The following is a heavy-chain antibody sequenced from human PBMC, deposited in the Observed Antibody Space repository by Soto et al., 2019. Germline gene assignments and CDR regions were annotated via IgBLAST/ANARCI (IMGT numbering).Heavy chain of an antibody. V-gene: IGHV1-46*01. D-gene: IGHD2-15*01. CDR2: VNPSGGST. CDR3: AREENCSDGICYSEYFQR. Sequence: QVQLVQSGAEVKKPGASVKVSCKASGYIFTAYSMHWVRQAPGQGLEWMGVVNPSGGSTNSAQKVQGSITMTRDTSTSTVYRDLSSLTSEDTAVYYCAREENCSDGICYSEYFQRWGQGTLVTVSS. J-gene: IGHJ1*01. CDR1: GYIFTAYS.